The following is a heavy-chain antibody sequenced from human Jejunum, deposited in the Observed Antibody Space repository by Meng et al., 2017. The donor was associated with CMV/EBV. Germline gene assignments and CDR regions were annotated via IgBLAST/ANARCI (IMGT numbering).Heavy chain of an antibody. CDR3: ARHNWNAYYFDY. CDR2: IYYSGST. J-gene: IGHJ4*02. D-gene: IGHD1-20*01. Sequence: TCTVSGGSIRGYYWSWIRQPPGKGLEWIGYIYYSGSTNYNPSLKSRVAMSVDTSNNQFSLKLSSVTAADTAVYYCARHNWNAYYFDYWGQGTLVTVS. CDR1: GGSIRGYY. V-gene: IGHV4-59*08.